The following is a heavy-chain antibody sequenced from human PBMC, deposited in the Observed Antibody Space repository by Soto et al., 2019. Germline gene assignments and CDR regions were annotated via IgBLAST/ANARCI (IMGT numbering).Heavy chain of an antibody. Sequence: PAQTLSLTCAISGDSVSSNTASWNCIIHSPSRFLEWLGRTYFRSKWYNDYAVSVKSRIIINPDTSNNQFSLQLNSVTPEDTAVYFCAKGDNLGPKTGYAFDPWGQGIMVTVSS. CDR1: GDSVSSNTAS. J-gene: IGHJ5*02. D-gene: IGHD5-12*01. CDR2: TYFRSKWYN. V-gene: IGHV6-1*01. CDR3: AKGDNLGPKTGYAFDP.